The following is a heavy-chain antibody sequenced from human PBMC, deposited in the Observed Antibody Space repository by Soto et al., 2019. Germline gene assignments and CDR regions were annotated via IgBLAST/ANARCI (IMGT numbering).Heavy chain of an antibody. CDR1: GYSFTTYG. CDR3: AREGPAPYYYYGMDV. V-gene: IGHV1-18*01. CDR2: ISAYNGNT. Sequence: QVQLVQSGGEVKKPGASVKVSCKTSGYSFTTYGISWVRQAPGQGLEWMGWISAYNGNTNYAQKLQDRVTMTTDTSTSTAYMGLRSLRSDDTAVYYCAREGPAPYYYYGMDVWCQGSTVTVSS. J-gene: IGHJ6*02.